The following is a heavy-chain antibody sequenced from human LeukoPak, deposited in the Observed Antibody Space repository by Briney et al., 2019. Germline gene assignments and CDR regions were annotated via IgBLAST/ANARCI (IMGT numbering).Heavy chain of an antibody. CDR3: ARGYYYGSGSYYYMLYYFDY. D-gene: IGHD3-10*01. J-gene: IGHJ4*02. CDR1: GGSISSGGYY. CDR2: IYYSGST. Sequence: SETLYLTCTVSGGSISSGGYYWSWIRQHPGKGLEWIGYIYYSGSTNYNPSLKSRVTISVDTSKNQFSLKLSSVTAADTAVYYCARGYYYGSGSYYYMLYYFDYWGQGTLVTVSS. V-gene: IGHV4-31*03.